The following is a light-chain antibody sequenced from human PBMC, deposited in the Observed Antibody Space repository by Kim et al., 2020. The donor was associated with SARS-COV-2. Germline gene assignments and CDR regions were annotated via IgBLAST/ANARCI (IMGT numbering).Light chain of an antibody. CDR3: SSYTSNSTPYV. CDR2: EVS. Sequence: HSVPISCPGTSRDVGSYNRVSRYQQPPGTAPKLMIHEVSKRPSGVPDRFSGSKSGNTASLTISGLQAEDEADYYCSSYTSNSTPYVFGTGTKVTVL. J-gene: IGLJ1*01. CDR1: SRDVGSYNR. V-gene: IGLV2-18*02.